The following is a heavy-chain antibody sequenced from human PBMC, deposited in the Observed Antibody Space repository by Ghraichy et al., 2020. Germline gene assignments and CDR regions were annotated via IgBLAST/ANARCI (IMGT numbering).Heavy chain of an antibody. CDR1: GYSISSSYY. CDR2: IYHSGST. Sequence: SETLSLTCAVSGYSISSSYYWGWIRQPPGKGLEWIGSIYHSGSTYYNPSLKSRVTILVDTSKNQFSLKLTSVTAADTAVYYCARTPKHIVVVSAYFDYWGQGTLVTVSS. D-gene: IGHD2-21*02. V-gene: IGHV4-38-2*01. CDR3: ARTPKHIVVVSAYFDY. J-gene: IGHJ4*02.